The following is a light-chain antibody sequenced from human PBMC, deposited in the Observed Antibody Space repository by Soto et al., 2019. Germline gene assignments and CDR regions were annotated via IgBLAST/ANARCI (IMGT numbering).Light chain of an antibody. V-gene: IGKV3-11*01. CDR1: QNISNY. CDR2: DVS. CDR3: QQRSNWPRT. Sequence: EIVFIQSPATLSVSPGERATLSCRARQNISNYLIWYQQTPGQAPRLLIYDVSNRATDIPARFSGSGSGTDFTLTISSLEPEDLAVYYCQQRSNWPRTFGQGTKVDIK. J-gene: IGKJ1*01.